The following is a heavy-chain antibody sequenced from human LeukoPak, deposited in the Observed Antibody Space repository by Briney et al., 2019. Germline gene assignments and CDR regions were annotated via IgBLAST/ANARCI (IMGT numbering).Heavy chain of an antibody. D-gene: IGHD3-10*01. J-gene: IGHJ4*02. V-gene: IGHV4-30-4*01. CDR3: ACEPTSYGSGSYYSETQRPYYFDY. CDR1: GGSISSGDYY. CDR2: IYYSGST. Sequence: PSETLSLTCTVSGGSISSGDYYWSWIRQPPGKGLEWIGYIYYSGSTYYNPSLKSRVTISVDTSKNQFSLKLSSVTAADTAVYYCACEPTSYGSGSYYSETQRPYYFDYWGQGTLVTVSS.